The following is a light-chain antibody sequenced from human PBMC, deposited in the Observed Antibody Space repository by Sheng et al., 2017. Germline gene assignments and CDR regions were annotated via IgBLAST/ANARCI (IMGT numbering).Light chain of an antibody. CDR3: QSYDSSLSGWV. CDR2: ANT. Sequence: QSVLTQPPSVSGAPGQRVTISCTGTSSNIGAGYDVRWCQQFPGTAPKLLIYANTNRPSGVPDRFSGSKSGTSASLAITGLQAEDEADYYCQSYDSSLSGWVFGGGTRADRP. V-gene: IGLV1-40*01. CDR1: SSNIGAGYD. J-gene: IGLJ3*02.